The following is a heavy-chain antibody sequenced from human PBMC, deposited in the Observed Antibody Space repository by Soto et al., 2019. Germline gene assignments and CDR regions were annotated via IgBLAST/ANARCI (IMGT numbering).Heavy chain of an antibody. CDR2: INHSGST. J-gene: IGHJ5*02. CDR3: ARGNWFDP. V-gene: IGHV4-31*03. CDR1: GGSISSGGYY. Sequence: PSETLSLTCTVSGGSISSGGYYWSWIRQHPGKGLEWIGYINHSGSTNYNPSLKSRVTISVDTSKNQFSLKLSSVTAADTAVYYCARGNWFDPWGQGTLVTVSS.